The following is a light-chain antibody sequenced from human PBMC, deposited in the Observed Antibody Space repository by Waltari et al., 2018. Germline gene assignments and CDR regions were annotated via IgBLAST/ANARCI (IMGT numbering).Light chain of an antibody. J-gene: IGKJ1*01. CDR3: QQYYSTPRT. Sequence: DIVMTQSPDSLAVSMGERANINCKSNKSVLYSSNNKNYLAWYQQKPGQPPKLLIYWASTRESGVPDRFSGSGSGTDFTLTISSLQAEDVAVYYCQQYYSTPRTFGQGTKVGIK. CDR1: KSVLYSSNNKNY. V-gene: IGKV4-1*01. CDR2: WAS.